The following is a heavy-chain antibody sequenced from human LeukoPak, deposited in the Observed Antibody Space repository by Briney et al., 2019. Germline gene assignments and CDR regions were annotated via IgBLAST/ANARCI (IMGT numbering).Heavy chain of an antibody. D-gene: IGHD2-2*02. J-gene: IGHJ6*03. V-gene: IGHV3-23*01. Sequence: GGSLRLSCAASGFTFTSYAMNWVRQAPGKGLEWVSFISGSGGSTYYADSVKGRFTISRDNSKDTLYLQMNSLRAEDTAVYYCAKLYCSSTSCYRGYYYYMDVWGKGTTVTVSS. CDR2: ISGSGGST. CDR1: GFTFTSYA. CDR3: AKLYCSSTSCYRGYYYYMDV.